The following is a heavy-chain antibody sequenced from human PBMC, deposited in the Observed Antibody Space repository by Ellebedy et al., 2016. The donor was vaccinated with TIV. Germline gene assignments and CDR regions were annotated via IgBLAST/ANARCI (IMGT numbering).Heavy chain of an antibody. CDR2: INQDVSEK. V-gene: IGHV3-7*03. Sequence: GESLKISCAASGFTFSNYWMSWVRQAPGKGLEWVANINQDVSEKYYVDSVKGRFTISRDNARDSLYLQMNSLKTEDTAVYYCTTGLSVTVAGDFDYWGQGTLVTVSS. J-gene: IGHJ4*02. CDR1: GFTFSNYW. CDR3: TTGLSVTVAGDFDY. D-gene: IGHD6-19*01.